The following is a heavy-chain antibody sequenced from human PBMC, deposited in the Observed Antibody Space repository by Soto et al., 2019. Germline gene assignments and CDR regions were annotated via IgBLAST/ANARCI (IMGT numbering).Heavy chain of an antibody. CDR3: ARHVPAAGYSYGMAV. J-gene: IGHJ6*02. CDR1: GGTFSSYA. CDR2: IIPIFGTA. V-gene: IGHV1-69*12. Sequence: QVQLVQSGAEVKKPGSSVKVSCKASGGTFSSYAISWVRQAPGQGLEWMGGIIPIFGTANYAQKFQGRVTITGDESTSAAYMELRSLRSEDRAVYYCARHVPAAGYSYGMAVWGQGTTVTVSS. D-gene: IGHD2-2*01.